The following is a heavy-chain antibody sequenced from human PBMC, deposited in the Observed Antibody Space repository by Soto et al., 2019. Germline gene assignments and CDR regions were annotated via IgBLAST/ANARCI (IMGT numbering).Heavy chain of an antibody. V-gene: IGHV3-23*01. CDR2: ISGSGGST. CDR1: GFTFSSYA. J-gene: IGHJ4*02. CDR3: AKDLRDIVVVVAATRVPLDY. Sequence: VGSLRLSCAASGFTFSSYAMSWVRQAPGKGLEWVSAISGSGGSTYYADSVKGRFTISRDNSKNTLYLQMNSLRAEDTAVYYCAKDLRDIVVVVAATRVPLDYWGQGTLVTVSS. D-gene: IGHD2-15*01.